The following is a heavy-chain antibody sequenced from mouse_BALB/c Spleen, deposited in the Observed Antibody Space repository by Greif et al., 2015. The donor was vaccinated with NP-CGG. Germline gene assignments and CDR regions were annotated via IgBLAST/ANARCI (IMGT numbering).Heavy chain of an antibody. Sequence: QVQLQQPGAELVKPGASVKLSCKASGYTFTSYYMYWEKQRPGQGLEWIGEINPSNGGTNFNEKFKSKATLTVDKSSSIVNRQISRLTAEDSTDYSSKRRGMTPLGDYWGQGTSVTVSS. V-gene: IGHV1S81*02. J-gene: IGHJ4*01. CDR2: INPSNGGT. D-gene: IGHD4-1*01. CDR3: KRRGMTPLGDY. CDR1: GYTFTSYY.